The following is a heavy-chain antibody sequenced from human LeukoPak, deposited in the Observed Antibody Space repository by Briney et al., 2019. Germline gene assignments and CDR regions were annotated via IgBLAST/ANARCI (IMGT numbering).Heavy chain of an antibody. V-gene: IGHV3-30*18. D-gene: IGHD3-10*01. CDR3: AKDRFYASGTFFDD. J-gene: IGHJ4*02. CDR1: AFTLSSNA. Sequence: GGSLRLSCAASAFTLSSNAMHWVRHAPGKGLEWVSVISSDGSKRYYADSVRGRFTISRDNSKNTLYLEMNSLRVEDTAIYYCAKDRFYASGTFFDDWGQGTLVTVSS. CDR2: ISSDGSKR.